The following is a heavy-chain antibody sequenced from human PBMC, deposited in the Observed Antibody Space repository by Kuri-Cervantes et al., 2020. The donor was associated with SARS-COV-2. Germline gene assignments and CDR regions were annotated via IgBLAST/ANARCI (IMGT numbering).Heavy chain of an antibody. CDR3: ARDDTYYEGSGKNYYYAMDV. CDR2: IWYDGSKK. V-gene: IGHV3-33*01. D-gene: IGHD3-10*01. CDR1: GFHFSGYV. J-gene: IGHJ6*02. Sequence: GESLKISCAVSGFHFSGYVMHWVRQAPGKGLEWVAVIWYDGSKKYYADSAKGRFTISRDNSKNTMYLEMNSLRAEDTAVYYCARDDTYYEGSGKNYYYAMDVWGQGTTVTVSS.